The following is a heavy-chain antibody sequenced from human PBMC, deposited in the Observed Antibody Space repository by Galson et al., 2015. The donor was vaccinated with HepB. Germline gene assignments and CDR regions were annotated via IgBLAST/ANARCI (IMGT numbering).Heavy chain of an antibody. D-gene: IGHD3-10*01. V-gene: IGHV4-38-2*02. J-gene: IGHJ5*02. CDR2: IYHSGST. CDR1: GYSISSGYY. Sequence: TLSLTCTVSGYSISSGYYWGWLRQPPGKGLEWIGSIYHSGSTYYNPSLKSRVTISVDTSKNQFSLKLSSVTAADTAVYYCARVSDYYGSGSYYENNWFDPWGQGTLVTVSS. CDR3: ARVSDYYGSGSYYENNWFDP.